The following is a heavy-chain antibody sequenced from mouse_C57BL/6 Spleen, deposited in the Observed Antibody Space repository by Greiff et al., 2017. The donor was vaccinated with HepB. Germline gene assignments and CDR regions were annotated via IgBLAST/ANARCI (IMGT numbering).Heavy chain of an antibody. CDR1: GFSFNTYA. D-gene: IGHD1-1*01. V-gene: IGHV10-1*01. CDR3: VRHGYYGSSYWAMDY. CDR2: IRSKSNNYAT. Sequence: EVMLVESGGGLVQPKGSLKLSCAASGFSFNTYAMNWVRQAPGKGLEWVARIRSKSNNYATYYADSVKDRFTISRDDSESMLYLQMNNLKTEDTAMYYCVRHGYYGSSYWAMDYWGQGTSVTVSS. J-gene: IGHJ4*01.